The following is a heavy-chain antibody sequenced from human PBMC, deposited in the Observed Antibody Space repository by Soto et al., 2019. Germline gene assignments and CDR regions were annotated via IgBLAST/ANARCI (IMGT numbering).Heavy chain of an antibody. D-gene: IGHD6-13*01. CDR3: ARGAAAGGRGSWFDP. J-gene: IGHJ5*02. CDR2: INPSGGST. CDR1: GYTFTSYY. Sequence: QVQLVQSGAEVKKPGASVKVSCKASGYTFTSYYMHWVRQAPGQGLEWMGIINPSGGSTSYAQKFQGRVTMTRDTSTSTVYMELSSLRSEDTAVYYCARGAAAGGRGSWFDPWGQGTLVTVSS. V-gene: IGHV1-46*01.